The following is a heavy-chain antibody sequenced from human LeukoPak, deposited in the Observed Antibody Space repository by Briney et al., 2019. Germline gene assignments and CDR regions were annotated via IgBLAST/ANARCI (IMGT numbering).Heavy chain of an antibody. CDR2: ISSGGDSI. J-gene: IGHJ6*04. CDR3: AELGITMIGGV. D-gene: IGHD3-10*02. CDR1: GITFSDHY. Sequence: GGSLRLSCAASGITFSDHYMSWIRQAPGKGLEWLSYISSGGDSIYYADSVKGRFTISRDNAKNSVSLQMNSLRAEDTAVYYCAELGITMIGGVWGKGTTVTISS. V-gene: IGHV3-11*04.